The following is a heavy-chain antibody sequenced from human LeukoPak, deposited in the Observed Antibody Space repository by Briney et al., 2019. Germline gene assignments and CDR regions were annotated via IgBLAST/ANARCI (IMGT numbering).Heavy chain of an antibody. J-gene: IGHJ4*02. V-gene: IGHV5-51*01. CDR3: ASRPFETTVVPWDFH. Sequence: GESLKISRKGSGYNFNTYWVAWVRQLPGKGLEWIGIIRPMNSDMRYSPSFQGLATISADRSINTAYLQWSSLTASDTAMYYCASRPFETTVVPWDFHWGQGTQVTVSS. CDR2: IRPMNSDM. CDR1: GYNFNTYW. D-gene: IGHD4-23*01.